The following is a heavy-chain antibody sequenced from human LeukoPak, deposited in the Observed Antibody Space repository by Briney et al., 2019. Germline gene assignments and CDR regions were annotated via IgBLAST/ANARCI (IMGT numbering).Heavy chain of an antibody. Sequence: GGSLRLSCAASGFTFSSYWMSWVRQAPGKGLEWVANIKQDGSEKYYVDSVKGRFTISRDNAKNSLYLQMNSRRAEDTAVYYCARERGSHCFDYWGQGTLVTVSS. CDR1: GFTFSSYW. CDR3: ARERGSHCFDY. D-gene: IGHD3-10*01. V-gene: IGHV3-7*01. J-gene: IGHJ4*02. CDR2: IKQDGSEK.